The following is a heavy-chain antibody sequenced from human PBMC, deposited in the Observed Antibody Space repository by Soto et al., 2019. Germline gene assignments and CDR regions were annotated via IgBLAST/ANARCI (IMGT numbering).Heavy chain of an antibody. V-gene: IGHV3-9*01. CDR2: ISWNSGSI. Sequence: VQLVESGGGVVQPGRSLRLSCAASGFTFDDYAMHWVRQAPGKGLEWVSGISWNSGSIGYADSVKGRFTISRDNAKNSRYLQMNSLGAEDTVLYYGANSRFDYWGQGTLVTVSS. CDR1: GFTFDDYA. CDR3: ANSRFDY. J-gene: IGHJ4*02.